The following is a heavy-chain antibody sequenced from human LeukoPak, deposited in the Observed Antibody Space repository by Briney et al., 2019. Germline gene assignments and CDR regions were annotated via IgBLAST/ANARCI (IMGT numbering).Heavy chain of an antibody. V-gene: IGHV3-21*01. CDR3: TRDHFGSGYFDY. CDR2: ISGSGRHI. D-gene: IGHD3-10*01. Sequence: PGGSLRLSCVTSGFMFRNYSMNWVRQAPGKGLEWLTCISGSGRHIFSADALKGRFTVSRDNANSTLSLQLDHLTAADTAVYFSTRDHFGSGYFDYWGRGTLVIVS. CDR1: GFMFRNYS. J-gene: IGHJ4*02.